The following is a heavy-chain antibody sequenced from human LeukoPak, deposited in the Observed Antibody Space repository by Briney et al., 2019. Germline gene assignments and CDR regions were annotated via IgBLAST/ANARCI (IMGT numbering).Heavy chain of an antibody. D-gene: IGHD3-10*01. CDR1: GFTFSSYG. CDR2: IRYDGSNK. CDR3: AKDRDGVAVRGAIFA. J-gene: IGHJ5*02. V-gene: IGHV3-30*02. Sequence: GGSLRLSCAASGFTFSSYGMHWVRQAPGKGLEWVAFIRYDGSNKYYADSVKGRFTISRDNSKNTLYLQMNSLRAEDTAVYYCAKDRDGVAVRGAIFAWGQGTLVTVSS.